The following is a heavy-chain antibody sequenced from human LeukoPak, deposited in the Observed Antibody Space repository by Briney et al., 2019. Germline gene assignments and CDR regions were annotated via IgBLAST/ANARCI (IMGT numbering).Heavy chain of an antibody. CDR1: GFTVSNSY. J-gene: IGHJ4*02. D-gene: IGHD6-19*01. CDR2: IYSGGTT. V-gene: IGHV3-53*01. CDR3: ARDGAGGWSYVY. Sequence: GGSLRLSCAASGFTVSNSYMSWVRQAPGKGLERVSVIYSGGTTYYADSVKGRFTISRDNSKNTLYLQMNSLRADDAAVYYCARDGAGGWSYVYWGQGTLVTVSS.